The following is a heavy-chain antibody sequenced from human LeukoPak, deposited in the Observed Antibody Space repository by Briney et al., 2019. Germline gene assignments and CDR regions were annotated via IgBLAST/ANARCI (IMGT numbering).Heavy chain of an antibody. Sequence: GGSLRLSCAASGFTFSCYSMNWVRQAPGKGMECVSYISSSSSTIYYADSVKGRFTISRDNSKNTLYLQMNSLRAEDTVVYYCARELLSLDAFDIWGRGTMVTVSS. D-gene: IGHD1-26*01. CDR2: ISSSSSTI. CDR3: ARELLSLDAFDI. CDR1: GFTFSCYS. J-gene: IGHJ3*02. V-gene: IGHV3-48*01.